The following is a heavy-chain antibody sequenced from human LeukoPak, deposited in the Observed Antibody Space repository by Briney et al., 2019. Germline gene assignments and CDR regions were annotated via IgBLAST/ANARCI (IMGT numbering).Heavy chain of an antibody. J-gene: IGHJ4*02. D-gene: IGHD2-15*01. CDR2: INAYNGNT. CDR1: GYTFTSYG. CDR3: ARVCSGGSCHDY. V-gene: IGHV1-18*01. Sequence: ASVKVSCKASGYTFTSYGISWVRQAPGQGLEWMGWINAYNGNTNYAQKLQGRVTMTIDTSTSTVYMELRSLRSDDTALYYCARVCSGGSCHDYWGQGTLVTVSS.